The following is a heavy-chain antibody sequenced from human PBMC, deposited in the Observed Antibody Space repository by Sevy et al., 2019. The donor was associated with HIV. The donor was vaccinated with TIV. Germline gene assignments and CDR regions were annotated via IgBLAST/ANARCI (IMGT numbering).Heavy chain of an antibody. V-gene: IGHV1-69*13. J-gene: IGHJ6*02. CDR2: IIPIFGTA. Sequence: ASEKVSCKASGGTFSSYAISWVRQAPGQGLEWMGGIIPIFGTANYAQKFQGRVTITADESTSTAYMELSSLRSEDTAVYYCAREDCSSTSCFLHYLNYYYYGMDVWGQGTTVTVSS. CDR1: GGTFSSYA. D-gene: IGHD2-2*01. CDR3: AREDCSSTSCFLHYLNYYYYGMDV.